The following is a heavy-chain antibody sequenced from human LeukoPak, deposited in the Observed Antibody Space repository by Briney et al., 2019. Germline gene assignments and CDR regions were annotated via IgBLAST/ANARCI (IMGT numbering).Heavy chain of an antibody. V-gene: IGHV1-3*01. D-gene: IGHD3-10*01. J-gene: IGHJ6*04. CDR1: GYTFTRYA. CDR2: INAGNGNT. Sequence: ASVKVSCKASGYTFTRYAMHWVRQAPGQRLEWMGWINAGNGNTKYSQKFQGRVTITRDTSASTAYMELSSLRSEDTAVYYCARDPVWFGELSYYYYGMDVWGKGTTVTVSS. CDR3: ARDPVWFGELSYYYYGMDV.